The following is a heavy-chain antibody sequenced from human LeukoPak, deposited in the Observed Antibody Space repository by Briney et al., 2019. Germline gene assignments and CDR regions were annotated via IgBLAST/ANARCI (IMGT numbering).Heavy chain of an antibody. CDR3: ARLSRWGHNYYFDY. D-gene: IGHD1-1*01. J-gene: IGHJ4*02. Sequence: SETLSLTCTVSGGSISSSSYYWGWIRQPPGKGLEWIGSIYYSGSTYYNPSLKSRVTISVDTSKNQFSLKLSSVTAADAAVYYCARLSRWGHNYYFDYWGQGTLVTVSS. CDR2: IYYSGST. CDR1: GGSISSSSYY. V-gene: IGHV4-39*01.